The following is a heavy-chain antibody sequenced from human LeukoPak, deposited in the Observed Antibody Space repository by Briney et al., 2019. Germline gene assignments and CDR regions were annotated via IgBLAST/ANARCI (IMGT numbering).Heavy chain of an antibody. J-gene: IGHJ4*02. CDR3: ARHPRRDGYSNFDF. CDR2: VFYSGSP. D-gene: IGHD5-24*01. V-gene: IGHV4-39*01. Sequence: TSETLSLTCSVSGGSISRSSDYWGWIRQPPGKGLEWIGSVFYSGSPYYNPSLKSRLTISVDTSKNQFSLKLTSVTAADTAVYYCARHPRRDGYSNFDFWGQGALVTVSS. CDR1: GGSISRSSDY.